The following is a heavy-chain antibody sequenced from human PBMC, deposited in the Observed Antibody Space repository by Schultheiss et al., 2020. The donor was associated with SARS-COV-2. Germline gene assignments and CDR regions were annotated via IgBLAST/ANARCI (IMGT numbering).Heavy chain of an antibody. Sequence: SQTLSLTCSVSGGSISNYFWSWIRQPPGKGLEWIGYIYYSGSTNYNPSLKSRVTISVDTSKNQFSLKLSSVTAADTAVYYCARVVVVPAAIGYYFDYWGQGTLVTVSS. V-gene: IGHV4-59*01. CDR2: IYYSGST. CDR1: GGSISNYF. J-gene: IGHJ4*02. D-gene: IGHD2-2*01. CDR3: ARVVVVPAAIGYYFDY.